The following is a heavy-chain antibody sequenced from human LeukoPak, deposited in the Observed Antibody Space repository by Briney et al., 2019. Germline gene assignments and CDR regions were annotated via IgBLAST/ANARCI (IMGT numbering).Heavy chain of an antibody. CDR3: ARVGRIAAADT. V-gene: IGHV3-74*01. J-gene: IGHJ4*02. Sequence: GGSLRLSCAASGFIFSSYWMHWVRQAPGKGLVWVSRINSDGISTSYADSVKGRFTISRDNAKNTLYLQMNSLRAEDTAVYYCARVGRIAAADTWGQGTLVTASS. CDR2: INSDGIST. D-gene: IGHD6-13*01. CDR1: GFIFSSYW.